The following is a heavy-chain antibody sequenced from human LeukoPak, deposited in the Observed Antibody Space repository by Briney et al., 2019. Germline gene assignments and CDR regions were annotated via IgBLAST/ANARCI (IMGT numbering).Heavy chain of an antibody. CDR2: IWYDGSRK. J-gene: IGHJ4*02. D-gene: IGHD3-10*01. Sequence: GRSLRLSCAASGFSLTTYGTHWLRQAPGKGLEGVAVIWYDGSRKFYGDSVKGRFTVSRDTFENTMYLQMNSLRVEDTAVYYCARDGGSGIDYWGQGTLVTVSS. V-gene: IGHV3-33*01. CDR1: GFSLTTYG. CDR3: ARDGGSGIDY.